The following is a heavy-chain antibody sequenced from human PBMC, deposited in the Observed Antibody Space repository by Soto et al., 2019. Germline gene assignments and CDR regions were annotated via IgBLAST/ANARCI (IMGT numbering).Heavy chain of an antibody. J-gene: IGHJ4*02. V-gene: IGHV3-30-3*01. Sequence: QVQLVESGGGVVQPGRSLRLSCAASGFTFSSYAMHWVRQAPGKGLEWVAVISYDGSNKYYADSVKGRFTISRDNSKNTLYLQMNSLRAEDTAVYYCRYQLLFHGRLIDYSGQGTLFTVSS. CDR2: ISYDGSNK. CDR1: GFTFSSYA. CDR3: RYQLLFHGRLIDY. D-gene: IGHD2-2*01.